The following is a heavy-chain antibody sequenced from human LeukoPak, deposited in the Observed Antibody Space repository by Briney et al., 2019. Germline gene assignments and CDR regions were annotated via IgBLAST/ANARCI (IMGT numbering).Heavy chain of an antibody. J-gene: IGHJ4*02. CDR1: GFTFRGYV. CDR2: ITGDGGGT. CDR3: AKETSSGNFVTIDC. V-gene: IGHV3-23*01. Sequence: GGSLRLSCAASGFTFRGYVMSWVRQVPGKGLEWVSAITGDGGGTNHADSVKGRFTISRDNSKNTLYLQMNSLRAEDTAVYYCAKETSSGNFVTIDCWGQGTLVTVSS. D-gene: IGHD1-26*01.